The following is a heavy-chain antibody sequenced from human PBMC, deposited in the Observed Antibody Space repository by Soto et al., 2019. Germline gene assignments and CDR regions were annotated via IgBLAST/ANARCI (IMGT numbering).Heavy chain of an antibody. J-gene: IGHJ3*02. CDR2: IWYDGSNK. Sequence: GGSLRLSCAASGFTFSSYGMHWVRQAPGKGLEWVAVIWYDGSNKYYADSVKGRFTISRDNSKNTLYLQMNSLRAEDTAVYYCATPWPVYGDYDAFDIWGQGTMVTVSS. V-gene: IGHV3-33*01. CDR1: GFTFSSYG. D-gene: IGHD4-17*01. CDR3: ATPWPVYGDYDAFDI.